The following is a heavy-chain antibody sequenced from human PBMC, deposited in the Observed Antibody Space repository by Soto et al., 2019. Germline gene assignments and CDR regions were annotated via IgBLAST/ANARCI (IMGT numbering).Heavy chain of an antibody. Sequence: PGESLKISCNGSGYSFTSYWISWVRQMPGKGLEWMGRIDPSDSYTNYSPSFQGHVTISADKSISTAYLQWSSLKASDTAMYYCARRVILTGYYPAASMDVWGQGTTVTVSS. CDR2: IDPSDSYT. J-gene: IGHJ6*02. CDR3: ARRVILTGYYPAASMDV. D-gene: IGHD3-9*01. CDR1: GYSFTSYW. V-gene: IGHV5-10-1*01.